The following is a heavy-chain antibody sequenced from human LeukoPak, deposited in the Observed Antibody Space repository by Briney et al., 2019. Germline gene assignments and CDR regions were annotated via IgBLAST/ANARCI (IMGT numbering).Heavy chain of an antibody. V-gene: IGHV3-23*01. CDR2: ITYNVATT. D-gene: IGHD3-16*01. CDR1: GFTFGDVV. Sequence: LPGGSLRLSCGAWGFTFGDVVMSWVRQARGKGVECVSAITYNVATTHYPHSLKPPFPISTHNSHNTLYLQINSLRAQDTAVYYCPRRPGGSKDFWGQGTQVTLSS. CDR3: PRRPGGSKDF. J-gene: IGHJ4*02.